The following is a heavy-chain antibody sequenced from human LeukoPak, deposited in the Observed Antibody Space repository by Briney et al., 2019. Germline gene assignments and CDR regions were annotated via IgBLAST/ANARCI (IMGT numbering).Heavy chain of an antibody. J-gene: IGHJ4*02. D-gene: IGHD5-12*01. V-gene: IGHV3-15*01. CDR1: GFTFSNAW. CDR2: IKSKTDGGTT. Sequence: TGGSLRLSCAASGFTFSNAWMNWVRQAPGKGLEWVGRIKSKTDGGTTDYAAPVKGRFTISRDDSKNTLFLQMNSLKTGDTAVYYCTNYRSYVKFDCWGQGTLVTVSS. CDR3: TNYRSYVKFDC.